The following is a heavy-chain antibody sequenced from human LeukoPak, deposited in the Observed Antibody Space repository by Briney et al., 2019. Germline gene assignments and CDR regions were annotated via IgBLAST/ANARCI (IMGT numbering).Heavy chain of an antibody. V-gene: IGHV4-59*08. D-gene: IGHD2-15*01. CDR3: TRLVGGGRNYFDY. CDR1: GGSISSSY. CDR2: MYDSGSI. Sequence: SETLSLTCTVSGGSISSSYWSWIRQPPGKGREWIRYMYDSGSIKYNPSLKSRVNISVDTSKNQFSLKLSSVTAADTAVYYCTRLVGGGRNYFDYWGQGTLVTVCS. J-gene: IGHJ4*02.